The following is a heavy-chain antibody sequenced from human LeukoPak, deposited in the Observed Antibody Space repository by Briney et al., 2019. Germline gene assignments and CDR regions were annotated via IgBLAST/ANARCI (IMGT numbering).Heavy chain of an antibody. CDR2: LSSDESFT. CDR3: ARDLNWLLFDY. CDR1: GFTFSSYM. J-gene: IGHJ4*02. Sequence: GGSLRLSCAASGFTFSSYMMHWVRQAPGKGLVWVARLSSDESFTSYADSVRGRFTISRDNTKNTLYLQMNSLRAEDTAVYYCARDLNWLLFDYWGQGTLVTVSS. V-gene: IGHV3-74*01. D-gene: IGHD3-9*01.